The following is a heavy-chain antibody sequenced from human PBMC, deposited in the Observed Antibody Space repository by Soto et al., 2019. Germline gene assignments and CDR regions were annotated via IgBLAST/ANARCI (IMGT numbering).Heavy chain of an antibody. J-gene: IGHJ6*03. CDR3: GRLGRYYYYYMVV. V-gene: IGHV4-34*01. Sequence: SETLSLTCAVYGGSFSGYYWSWIRQPPGKGLEWIGEINHSGSTNSNPSLESRVTMSVDTSKNQFSLKLSSVTAADTAVYYCGRLGRYYYYYMVVWGKGTTVTVSS. CDR1: GGSFSGYY. CDR2: INHSGST.